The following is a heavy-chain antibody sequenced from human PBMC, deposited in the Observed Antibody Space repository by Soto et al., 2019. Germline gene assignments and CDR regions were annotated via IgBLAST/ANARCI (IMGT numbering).Heavy chain of an antibody. D-gene: IGHD2-2*01. CDR3: ARGVVVVPAAMSKAKYYYYGMDV. J-gene: IGHJ6*02. CDR2: ISAYNGNT. Sequence: ASVKVSCKASGYTFTSYAMHWVRQAPGQRLEWMGWISAYNGNTNYAQKLQGRVTMTTDTSTSTAYMELRSLRSDDTAVYYCARGVVVVPAAMSKAKYYYYGMDVWGQGTTVTVSS. CDR1: GYTFTSYA. V-gene: IGHV1-18*01.